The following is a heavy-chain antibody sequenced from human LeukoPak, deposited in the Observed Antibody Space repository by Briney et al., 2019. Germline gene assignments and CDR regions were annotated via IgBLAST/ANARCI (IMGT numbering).Heavy chain of an antibody. D-gene: IGHD1-7*01. CDR2: IYTSGST. CDR1: GGSISSYY. Sequence: SETLSLTCTVSGGSISSYYWSWIRQPAGKGLEWIGRIYTSGSTNYNPSLKSRVTMSVDTSKNQFSLKLSSVTAADTAVYYSARDNRRWRITGTTSRPYYFDYWGQGTLVTVSS. CDR3: ARDNRRWRITGTTSRPYYFDY. J-gene: IGHJ4*02. V-gene: IGHV4-4*07.